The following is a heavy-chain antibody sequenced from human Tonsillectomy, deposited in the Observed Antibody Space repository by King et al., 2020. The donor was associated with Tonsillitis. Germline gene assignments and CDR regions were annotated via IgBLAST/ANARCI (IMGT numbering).Heavy chain of an antibody. D-gene: IGHD3-9*01. J-gene: IGHJ6*02. V-gene: IGHV3-9*01. Sequence: VQLVESGGGLVQPGRSLRLSCAASGFTFDDYAMHWVRHAPGKGLEWVSGISWNSGSIDYADSVKGRFTISRDNAKNSLYLQMNSLRAEDTALYFCAKGIALTIFGMDVWGQGTTVTVSS. CDR2: ISWNSGSI. CDR1: GFTFDDYA. CDR3: AKGIALTIFGMDV.